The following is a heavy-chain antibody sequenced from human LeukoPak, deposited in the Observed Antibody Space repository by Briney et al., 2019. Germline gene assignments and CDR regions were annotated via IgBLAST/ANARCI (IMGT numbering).Heavy chain of an antibody. D-gene: IGHD2-15*01. J-gene: IGHJ4*02. V-gene: IGHV5-51*01. CDR1: GYSFTSYW. CDR3: ARYGYCSGGSCYAQFDY. CDR2: IYPGDSDT. Sequence: GESLKISCKGSGYSFTSYWIGWVRQMPGKGLEWMGIIYPGDSDTRYSPSFQGQVTISADKSISTAYLQWSSLKASDTAMYYCARYGYCSGGSCYAQFDYWGQGTLVTVSS.